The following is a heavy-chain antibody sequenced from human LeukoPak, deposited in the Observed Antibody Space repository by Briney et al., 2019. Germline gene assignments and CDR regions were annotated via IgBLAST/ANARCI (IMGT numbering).Heavy chain of an antibody. D-gene: IGHD3-3*01. CDR1: GGSISSSSYY. Sequence: SETLSLTCTVSGGSISSSSYYWGWIRQPPGRGLEWIGSIFYSGSTYYNPSLESRVTTSLDTSKNQFSLKLSSVTAADTAVYYCARDLESGGSGFFDYWGQGTLVTVSS. CDR3: ARDLESGGSGFFDY. J-gene: IGHJ4*02. V-gene: IGHV4-39*07. CDR2: IFYSGST.